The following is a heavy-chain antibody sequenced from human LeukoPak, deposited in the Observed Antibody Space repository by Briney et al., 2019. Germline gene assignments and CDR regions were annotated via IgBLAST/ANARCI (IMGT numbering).Heavy chain of an antibody. J-gene: IGHJ1*01. V-gene: IGHV3-23*01. CDR1: GFTFANYA. CDR2: IKSGGYT. CDR3: ARDPNGDYIGAFDFQR. D-gene: IGHD4-17*01. Sequence: PGGSLRLSCAASGFTFANYAMVWVRQTPGKELQWVSAIKSGGYTDYPDSVQGRFTMSRDNSKNTLFLQMNSLRVEDTAIYYCARDPNGDYIGAFDFQRWGQGTRVIVSS.